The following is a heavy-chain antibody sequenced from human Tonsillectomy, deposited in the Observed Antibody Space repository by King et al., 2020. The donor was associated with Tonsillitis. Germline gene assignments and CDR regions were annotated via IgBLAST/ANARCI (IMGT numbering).Heavy chain of an antibody. CDR1: GFTFSNYY. D-gene: IGHD4-11*01. Sequence: VQLVESGGGLVKPGGSLRLSCAASGFTFSNYYISWIRQAPGNGLEGVSYIISSGTTLYYADSVKGRFTISRDNAKNSLYLQMNSLRAEDTAVYYCARLTTVTTWGDYWGQGTLVTVSS. CDR2: IISSGTTL. J-gene: IGHJ4*02. V-gene: IGHV3-11*01. CDR3: ARLTTVTTWGDY.